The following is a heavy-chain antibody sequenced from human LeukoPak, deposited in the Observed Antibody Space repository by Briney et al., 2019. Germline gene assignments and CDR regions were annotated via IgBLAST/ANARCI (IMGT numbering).Heavy chain of an antibody. Sequence: SETLSLTCTVSGGSISSYYWSWIWQPPGKGLEWIGYIYYSGSTNYNPSLKSRVTISVDTSKNQFSLKLSSVTAADTAVYYCARGYGFGELNYSYYGMDVWGQGTTVTVSS. J-gene: IGHJ6*02. CDR2: IYYSGST. CDR3: ARGYGFGELNYSYYGMDV. V-gene: IGHV4-59*01. CDR1: GGSISSYY. D-gene: IGHD3-10*01.